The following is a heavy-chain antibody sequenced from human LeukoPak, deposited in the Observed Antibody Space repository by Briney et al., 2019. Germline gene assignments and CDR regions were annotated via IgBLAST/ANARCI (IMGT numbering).Heavy chain of an antibody. CDR3: ARDGGYSYDSTGLFDY. D-gene: IGHD3-22*01. CDR1: GYTFTGYY. V-gene: IGHV1-18*04. J-gene: IGHJ4*02. Sequence: ASVKVSCKASGYTFTGYYMHWVRQAPGQGLEWMGWTTPYNGKTHYAQKFQGRVTMTTDTSTSTAYMELRSLRSDDTAVYYCARDGGYSYDSTGLFDYWGQGTLVTVSS. CDR2: TTPYNGKT.